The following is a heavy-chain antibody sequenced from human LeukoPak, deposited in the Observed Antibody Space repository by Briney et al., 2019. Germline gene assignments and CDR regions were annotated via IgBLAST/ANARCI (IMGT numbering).Heavy chain of an antibody. V-gene: IGHV1-8*01. J-gene: IGHJ5*02. Sequence: ASVKVSCKASGYTFTSYDINWVRQGTGQGLEWMGWMNPNSGNTGYAQKFQGRVTMTRNTSISTAYMELSSLRSEDTAVYYCARGLPRIAADNWFDPWGQGTLVTVSS. CDR3: ARGLPRIAADNWFDP. D-gene: IGHD6-13*01. CDR1: GYTFTSYD. CDR2: MNPNSGNT.